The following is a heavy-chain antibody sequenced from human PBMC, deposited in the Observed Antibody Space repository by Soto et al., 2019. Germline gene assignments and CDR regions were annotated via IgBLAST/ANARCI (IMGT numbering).Heavy chain of an antibody. J-gene: IGHJ4*02. CDR1: GFTFSSYW. CDR2: IKQDGSEK. D-gene: IGHD3-16*01. CDR3: AWGGEVPYTVYDY. Sequence: GGSLRLSCAASGFTFSSYWMSWVRQAPGKGLEWVANIKQDGSEKYYVDSVKGRFTISRDNAKNSLYLQMNSLRAEDTAVYYCAWGGEVPYTVYDYWGQGTLVTVSS. V-gene: IGHV3-7*04.